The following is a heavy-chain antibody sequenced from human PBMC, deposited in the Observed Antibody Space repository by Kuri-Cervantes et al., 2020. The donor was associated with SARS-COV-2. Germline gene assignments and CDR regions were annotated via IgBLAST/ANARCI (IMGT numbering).Heavy chain of an antibody. V-gene: IGHV3-11*04. Sequence: GESLKISCAASGFTFSDYYMSWIRQAPGKGLEWVSYISSSGSTIYYADSVKGRFTISRDNAKNSLYLQMNSLRAEDTAVYYCASGTYYYDSSGSVAFDIWGQGTMVTVSS. CDR1: GFTFSDYY. CDR2: ISSSGSTI. CDR3: ASGTYYYDSSGSVAFDI. J-gene: IGHJ3*02. D-gene: IGHD3-22*01.